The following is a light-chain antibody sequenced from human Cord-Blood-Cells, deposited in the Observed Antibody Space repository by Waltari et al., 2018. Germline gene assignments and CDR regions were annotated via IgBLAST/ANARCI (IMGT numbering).Light chain of an antibody. J-gene: IGKJ1*01. CDR2: GAA. CDR1: QSVSSN. V-gene: IGKV3-15*01. Sequence: EIVMTQSPATLSVSPGERATLACRASQSVSSNLAWYQQKPGQAPRLRIYGAATRATGIPARFSGSGSGTEFTLTISSLQSEEFAVYYCQQYNNWPWTFGQGTKVEIK. CDR3: QQYNNWPWT.